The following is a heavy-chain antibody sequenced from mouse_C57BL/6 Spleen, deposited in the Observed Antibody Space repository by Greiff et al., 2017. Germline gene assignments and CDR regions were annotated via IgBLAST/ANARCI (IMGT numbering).Heavy chain of an antibody. J-gene: IGHJ2*01. V-gene: IGHV1-83*01. CDR2: YPGSGNTY. Sequence: VQLQQSGPELVKPGASVKMSCKASGYTFTDYYMHWVKQKPGKGLEWIGEIYPGSGNTYYNEKFKGKATLTADTSSSTAYMQLSSLTSEDSAVYFCARRGYYYGSRYYFDYWGQGTTLTVSS. CDR1: YTFTDYYM. D-gene: IGHD1-1*01. CDR3: RRGYYYGSRYYFDY.